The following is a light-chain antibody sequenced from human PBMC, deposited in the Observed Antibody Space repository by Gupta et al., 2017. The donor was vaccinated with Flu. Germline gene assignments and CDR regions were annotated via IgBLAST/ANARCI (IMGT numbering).Light chain of an antibody. Sequence: DIVMTQSSDSLAVSLGERATINCKSSQSVLYSSNNKNYLAWYQQKPGQPPKLLIYWASTRESGVPDRFSGSGSGTDFTLTISSLQAEDVAVYYCQQDVSTPLTFGGGTKVEIK. J-gene: IGKJ4*01. V-gene: IGKV4-1*01. CDR1: QSVLYSSNNKNY. CDR3: QQDVSTPLT. CDR2: WAS.